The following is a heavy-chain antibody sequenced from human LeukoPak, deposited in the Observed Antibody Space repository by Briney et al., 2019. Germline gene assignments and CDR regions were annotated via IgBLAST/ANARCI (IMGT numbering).Heavy chain of an antibody. CDR3: ARAYYYDSSGYYPFDY. D-gene: IGHD3-22*01. CDR2: IYSGGST. J-gene: IGHJ4*02. V-gene: IGHV3-53*01. CDR1: GFTVSSNY. Sequence: PGGSLRLSCAASGFTVSSNYISWVRQAPGKGLGWVSVIYSGGSTYYADSVKGRFTISRDNSKNTLYLQMNSLRGEDTAVYYCARAYYYDSSGYYPFDYWGQGTLVTVSS.